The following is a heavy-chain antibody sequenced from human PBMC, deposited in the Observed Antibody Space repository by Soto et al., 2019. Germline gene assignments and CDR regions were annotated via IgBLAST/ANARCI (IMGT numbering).Heavy chain of an antibody. D-gene: IGHD6-13*01. CDR3: ARSHSSSWHWFDP. J-gene: IGHJ5*02. CDR1: GFTFSSYG. Sequence: QVQLVESGGGVVQPGRSLRLSCAASGFTFSSYGMHWVRQAPGKGLEWVAVIWYDGSNKYYADSVKGRFTISRDNSKNTLYLQMNSLRAEDTAVYYCARSHSSSWHWFDPWGQGTLVTVSS. CDR2: IWYDGSNK. V-gene: IGHV3-33*01.